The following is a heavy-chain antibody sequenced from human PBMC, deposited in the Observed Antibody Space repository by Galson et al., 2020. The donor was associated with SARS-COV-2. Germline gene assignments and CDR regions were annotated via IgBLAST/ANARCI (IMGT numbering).Heavy chain of an antibody. CDR1: GLTLSDYA. J-gene: IGHJ6*02. V-gene: IGHV3-30*18. CDR3: AKASTVTTVVGDYYYGMDV. Sequence: GGSLRLSCAASGLTLSDYAVSWVRQAPGKGLEWVAVISYDGSNKYYADSVKGRFTISRDNSKNTLYLQMNSLRAEDTAVYYCAKASTVTTVVGDYYYGMDVWGQGTTVTVSS. CDR2: ISYDGSNK. D-gene: IGHD4-4*01.